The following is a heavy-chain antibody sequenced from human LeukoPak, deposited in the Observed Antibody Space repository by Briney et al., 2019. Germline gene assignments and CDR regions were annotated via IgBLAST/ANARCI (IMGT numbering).Heavy chain of an antibody. CDR3: ATEGYSGSSGRVKVGY. CDR2: ISGSGGST. J-gene: IGHJ4*02. D-gene: IGHD1-26*01. Sequence: GGSLRLSCAASGFTFSSYAMSWVRQAPGKGLEWVSAISGSGGSTYYADSVKGRFTISRDNSKNTLYLQMNSLRAEDTAVYYCATEGYSGSSGRVKVGYWGQGTLVTVSS. V-gene: IGHV3-23*01. CDR1: GFTFSSYA.